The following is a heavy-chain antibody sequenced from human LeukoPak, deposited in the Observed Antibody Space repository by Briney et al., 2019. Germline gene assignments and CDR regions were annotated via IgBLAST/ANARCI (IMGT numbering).Heavy chain of an antibody. V-gene: IGHV3-43*02. CDR2: ISGDSDYT. J-gene: IGHJ4*02. CDR1: GFTFDDYA. Sequence: SGGSLRLSCAASGFTFDDYAMHWVRQAPGMGLEWVSLISGDSDYTYYADSVKGRFTISRDNSKSSLYLQMNTLRTEDNALYYCAKGHGTRTGDFEYWGQGTLVTVSS. CDR3: AKGHGTRTGDFEY. D-gene: IGHD1-1*01.